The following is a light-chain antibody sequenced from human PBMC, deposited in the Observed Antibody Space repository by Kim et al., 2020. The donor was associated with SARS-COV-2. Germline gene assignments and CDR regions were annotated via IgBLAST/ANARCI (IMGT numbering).Light chain of an antibody. CDR3: NSRDSSGNHVV. CDR2: GKN. Sequence: ALGQTDRITCQGDSLRSYYASWYQKKPGQAPVLVIYGKNNRPSGIPDRFSGSRSGNTASLTITGAQAEDEADYYCNSRDSSGNHVVFGGGTQLTVL. CDR1: SLRSYY. V-gene: IGLV3-19*01. J-gene: IGLJ2*01.